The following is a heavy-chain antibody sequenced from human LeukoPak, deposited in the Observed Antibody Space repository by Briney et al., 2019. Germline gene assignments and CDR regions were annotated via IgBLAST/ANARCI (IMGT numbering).Heavy chain of an antibody. CDR3: ASLDTAKQPLANH. D-gene: IGHD5-18*01. CDR1: GFTFSSYW. V-gene: IGHV3-7*03. Sequence: GGSLRLSCAASGFTFSSYWMTWVRQAPGKGLEWVANIREERGQEYYVDSVKGRFTISKNSAKNSLYLQMNTLRVEDTAMYYCASLDTAKQPLANHWGQGTLVTVSS. J-gene: IGHJ5*02. CDR2: IREERGQE.